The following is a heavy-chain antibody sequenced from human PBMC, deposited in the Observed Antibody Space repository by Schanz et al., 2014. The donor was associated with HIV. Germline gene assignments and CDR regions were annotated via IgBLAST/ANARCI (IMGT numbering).Heavy chain of an antibody. CDR1: GFTFSSYG. CDR2: ISYDGSNK. Sequence: QVQLVESGGGVVQPGRSLRLSCAASGFTFSSYGMHWVRQAPGKGLEWVAVISYDGSNKNYADSVKGRFTISRDNSKNTLYLEMNSLRPEDTAVYYCANTEFPYSSSSDYYYGMDVWGQGTTVTVSS. CDR3: ANTEFPYSSSSDYYYGMDV. D-gene: IGHD6-6*01. V-gene: IGHV3-30*19. J-gene: IGHJ6*02.